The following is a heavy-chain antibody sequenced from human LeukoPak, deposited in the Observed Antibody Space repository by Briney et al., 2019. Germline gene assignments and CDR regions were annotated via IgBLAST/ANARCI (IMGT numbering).Heavy chain of an antibody. CDR3: AKDLLWFGEKGSY. J-gene: IGHJ4*02. D-gene: IGHD3-10*01. CDR1: GFTFSSYA. Sequence: GGSLRLSCAASGFTFSSYAMSWVRQAPGKGLEWVSAISGSGGSTYYADSVKGRFTISRDNSKNTLYLQMNSLRAEDTAVYYCAKDLLWFGEKGSYWGQEALVTVSS. V-gene: IGHV3-23*01. CDR2: ISGSGGST.